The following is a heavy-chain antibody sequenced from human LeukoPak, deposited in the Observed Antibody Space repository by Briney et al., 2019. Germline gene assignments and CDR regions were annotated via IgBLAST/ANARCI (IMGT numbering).Heavy chain of an antibody. D-gene: IGHD3-10*01. J-gene: IGHJ4*02. V-gene: IGHV4-39*01. CDR3: ATDIGGYYYFDQ. Sequence: SETLSLTCTVSGGSISSSSYYWGWIRQPPGKGLEWIGSIYYSGTTYYNPSLKSRVTISGDTSKNQISLKLSSVTAADTAVYYCATDIGGYYYFDQWGQGTLVTVSS. CDR2: IYYSGTT. CDR1: GGSISSSSYY.